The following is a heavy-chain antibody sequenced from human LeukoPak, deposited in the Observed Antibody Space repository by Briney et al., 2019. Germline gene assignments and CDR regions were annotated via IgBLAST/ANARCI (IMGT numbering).Heavy chain of an antibody. Sequence: GGSLRLSCAASGFTFSTYAMSWVRQAPGKGLEGVSAIFGNGRTTYSADSVKGRFAISRDNSKNTLYLQMNSLRAEDTAVYYCARGRYDWNDVGYFDYWGQGTLVSVSS. CDR2: IFGNGRTT. CDR1: GFTFSTYA. J-gene: IGHJ4*02. D-gene: IGHD1-1*01. CDR3: ARGRYDWNDVGYFDY. V-gene: IGHV3-23*01.